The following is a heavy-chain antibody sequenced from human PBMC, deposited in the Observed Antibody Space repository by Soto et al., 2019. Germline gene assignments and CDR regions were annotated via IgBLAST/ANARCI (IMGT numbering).Heavy chain of an antibody. CDR1: GFTFSSYA. J-gene: IGHJ6*03. D-gene: IGHD3-3*01. CDR3: AKSLTIFGVPHDYYMDV. V-gene: IGHV3-23*01. Sequence: PGGSLRLSCAASGFTFSSYAMGWVRQAPGKGLEWVSAISGSGGSTYYADSVKGRFTISRDNSKNTLYLQMNSLRAEDTAVYYCAKSLTIFGVPHDYYMDVWGKGTTVTVSS. CDR2: ISGSGGST.